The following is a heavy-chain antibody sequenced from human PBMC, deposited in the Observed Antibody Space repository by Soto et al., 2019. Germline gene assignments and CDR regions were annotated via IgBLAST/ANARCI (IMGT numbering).Heavy chain of an antibody. D-gene: IGHD2-2*01. CDR3: ARDGGSREGNNRGAGYFDL. Sequence: QVQLVESGGGVVQPGRSLRLSCAASGFTFSSYGMHWVRQAPGKGLEWVAVIWYDGSNKYYADSVKGRFTISRDNSKNTRYRKMNSRRAEDTAVYYCARDGGSREGNNRGAGYFDLGGRGPLVTVSS. J-gene: IGHJ2*01. CDR2: IWYDGSNK. V-gene: IGHV3-33*01. CDR1: GFTFSSYG.